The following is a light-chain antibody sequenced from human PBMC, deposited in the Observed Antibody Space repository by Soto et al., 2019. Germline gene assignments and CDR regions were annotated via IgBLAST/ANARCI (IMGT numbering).Light chain of an antibody. CDR3: CSYAGSYTVVL. Sequence: QSALTQPRSVSGSPGQSVTISCTGTSSDVGGYNYVSWYQQHPGKAPKLMIYDVSKRPSLVPDRFSGSKSGNTASLTISGLQAEDEADYYCCSYAGSYTVVLFGGGTKLTVL. V-gene: IGLV2-11*01. CDR2: DVS. J-gene: IGLJ2*01. CDR1: SSDVGGYNY.